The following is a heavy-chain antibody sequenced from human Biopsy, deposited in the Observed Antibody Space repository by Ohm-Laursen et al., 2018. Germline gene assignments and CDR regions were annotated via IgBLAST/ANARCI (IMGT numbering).Heavy chain of an antibody. J-gene: IGHJ4*02. Sequence: SVKVSCKASGYTFIDYYIHWVRQAPGQGLEWMGWINPNSGGTKYAQKFQGRVTMAGDTSINTVHMELRNLRSDVTAVYYCARRTWDNWGLGTLITVSS. CDR1: GYTFIDYY. V-gene: IGHV1-2*02. CDR2: INPNSGGT. CDR3: ARRTWDN.